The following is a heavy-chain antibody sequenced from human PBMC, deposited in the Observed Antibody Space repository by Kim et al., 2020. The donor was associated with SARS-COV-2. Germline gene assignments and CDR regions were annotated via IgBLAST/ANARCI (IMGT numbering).Heavy chain of an antibody. D-gene: IGHD2-8*01. V-gene: IGHV3-7*03. CDR3: ARTNGYNDN. Sequence: SYKCYVDSVRGRFTNSRDSAKNSLYLQMNHLRVEDTAVYYCARTNGYNDNWGQGILVTVSS. CDR2: SYK. J-gene: IGHJ4*02.